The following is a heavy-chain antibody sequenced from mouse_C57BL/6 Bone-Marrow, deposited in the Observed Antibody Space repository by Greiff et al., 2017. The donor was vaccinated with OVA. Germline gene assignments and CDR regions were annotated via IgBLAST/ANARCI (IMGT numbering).Heavy chain of an antibody. D-gene: IGHD1-1*01. CDR1: GYSITSGYY. CDR2: LSYDGSN. J-gene: IGHJ3*01. V-gene: IGHV3-6*01. CDR3: ARGYYGSSFFDY. Sequence: EVLLVESGPGLVKPSQSLSLTCSVTGYSITSGYYWNWIRQFPGNNLEWMGYLSYDGSNNYNPSLTNRISITRDTSKNQLFLKLNSGTTEDTATYYCARGYYGSSFFDYWGQGTLVTVSA.